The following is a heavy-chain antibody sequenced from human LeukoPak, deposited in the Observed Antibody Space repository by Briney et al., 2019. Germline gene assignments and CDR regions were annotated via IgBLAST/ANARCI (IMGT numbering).Heavy chain of an antibody. CDR3: ARDFVNSGYYFDY. Sequence: GGSLRLSCIASGFTFSGHWIHWVRQAPGMGLVWVSRINEDGSDSMYAESVKGRFTISRDNTKNTVYLQMNSLRAEDTAVYYCARDFVNSGYYFDYWGQGPLVNVSS. V-gene: IGHV3-74*03. D-gene: IGHD3-22*01. CDR2: INEDGSDS. CDR1: GFTFSGHW. J-gene: IGHJ4*02.